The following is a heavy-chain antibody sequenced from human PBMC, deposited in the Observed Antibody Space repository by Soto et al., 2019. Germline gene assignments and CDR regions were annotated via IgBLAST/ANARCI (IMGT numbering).Heavy chain of an antibody. CDR2: INPNSGGT. V-gene: IGHV1-2*04. CDR3: ARGRYFDWLPQESIYGMAV. J-gene: IGHJ6*02. D-gene: IGHD3-9*01. CDR1: GYTFTGYY. Sequence: ASVKVSCKASGYTFTGYYMHWVRQAPGQGLERMGWINPNSGGTNYAQKFQGWVTMTRDTSISTVYMELSRLRSDDTAVYYCARGRYFDWLPQESIYGMAVWGQGTTVTVSS.